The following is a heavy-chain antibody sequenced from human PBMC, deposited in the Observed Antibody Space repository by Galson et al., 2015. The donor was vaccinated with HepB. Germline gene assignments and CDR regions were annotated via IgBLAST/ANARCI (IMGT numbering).Heavy chain of an antibody. Sequence: SLRLSCAASGFAFSGSAVHWVRQASGKGLEWLGRVRTRSNNYATDFAASVKGRFTISRDDSSNTAYLQMNSLRIEDTAMYYCVRQRGDVVATMAYWGQGTLVTVSS. CDR2: VRTRSNNYAT. CDR1: GFAFSGSA. CDR3: VRQRGDVVATMAY. V-gene: IGHV3-73*01. J-gene: IGHJ4*02. D-gene: IGHD5-12*01.